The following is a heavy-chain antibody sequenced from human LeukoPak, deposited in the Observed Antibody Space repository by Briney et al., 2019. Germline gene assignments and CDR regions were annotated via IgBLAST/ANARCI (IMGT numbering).Heavy chain of an antibody. Sequence: GGSLRLSCAASGFTFSSYGMHWVRQAPGKGLEWVAVISYDGSNKYYADSVKGRFTISRDNSKSTLYLQMNSLRAEDTAVYYCAKSSYYYDSSGYYSWGQGTLVTVSS. CDR3: AKSSYYYDSSGYYS. CDR2: ISYDGSNK. J-gene: IGHJ4*02. D-gene: IGHD3-22*01. CDR1: GFTFSSYG. V-gene: IGHV3-30*18.